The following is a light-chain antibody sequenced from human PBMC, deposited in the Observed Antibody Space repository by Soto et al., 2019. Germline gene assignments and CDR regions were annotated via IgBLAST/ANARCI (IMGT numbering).Light chain of an antibody. Sequence: EIVMTQSPATLSVSPGERATLSCRASQSVSSSYLAWYQQKPGQAPRLLIYGASSRATGTPDRFSGSGSGTDFTLTISRLEPEDFAVYYCQQRSDWPPITFGQGKRLEI. CDR1: QSVSSSY. V-gene: IGKV3D-20*02. CDR2: GAS. CDR3: QQRSDWPPIT. J-gene: IGKJ5*01.